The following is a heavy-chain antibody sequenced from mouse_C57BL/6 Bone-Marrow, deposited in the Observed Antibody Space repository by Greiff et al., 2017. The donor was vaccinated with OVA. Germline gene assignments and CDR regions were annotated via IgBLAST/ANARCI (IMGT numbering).Heavy chain of an antibody. Sequence: EVQLVESGGDLVKPGGSLKLSCAASGFTFSSYGMSWVRQTPDKRLEWVATISSGGSSTYSPDSVKGRFTIPRDNAKNTLYLQMSSLKSEDTAMYYCARHGDYGSFFDYWGQGTTLTVSS. J-gene: IGHJ2*01. CDR1: GFTFSSYG. CDR3: ARHGDYGSFFDY. D-gene: IGHD1-1*01. CDR2: ISSGGSST. V-gene: IGHV5-6*01.